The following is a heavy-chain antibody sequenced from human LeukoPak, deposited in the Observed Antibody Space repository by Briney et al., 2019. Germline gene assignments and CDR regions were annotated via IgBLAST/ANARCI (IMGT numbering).Heavy chain of an antibody. V-gene: IGHV1-46*01. J-gene: IGHJ4*02. CDR3: ARGEYGSGSSQPFGY. CDR1: GYTFTSYY. Sequence: ASVKVSCKASGYTFTSYYIHWERQAPGQGLEWMGTMNPSGGTTSYAQKLQGRVTMTRDTSTSTVYMELNSLRSEDTAVYYCARGEYGSGSSQPFGYWGQGTLVIVSS. CDR2: MNPSGGTT. D-gene: IGHD3-10*01.